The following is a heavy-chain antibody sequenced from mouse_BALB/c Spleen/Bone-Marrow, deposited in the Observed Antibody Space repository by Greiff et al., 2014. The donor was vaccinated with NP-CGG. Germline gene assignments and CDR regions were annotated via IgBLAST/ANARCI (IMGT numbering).Heavy chain of an antibody. D-gene: IGHD2-3*01. CDR2: IIPYNDGT. J-gene: IGHJ1*01. CDR3: ASHDGYYVGWYFDV. V-gene: IGHV1-14*01. Sequence: VQLQQSGPELVKPGTSVKMSCKASGYTFTSYVMHWVKQKPGQGLEWIGYIIPYNDGTKYNEKFKGKATLTSDKSSSTAYMGLSSLTSEDSAVYYCASHDGYYVGWYFDVWGAGTTVTVSS. CDR1: GYTFTSYV.